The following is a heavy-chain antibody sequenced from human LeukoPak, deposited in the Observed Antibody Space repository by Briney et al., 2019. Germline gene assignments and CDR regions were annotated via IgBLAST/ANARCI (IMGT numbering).Heavy chain of an antibody. CDR3: AREVSEGGRTIFGVVTRVDY. D-gene: IGHD3-3*01. CDR2: ISAYNGNT. Sequence: GASVKVSCKASGYTFTSYGISWVRQAPGQGLEWMGWISAYNGNTNYAQKLQGRVTMTTDTSTSTAYMELSSLRSEDTAVYYCAREVSEGGRTIFGVVTRVDYWGQGTLVTVSS. J-gene: IGHJ4*02. CDR1: GYTFTSYG. V-gene: IGHV1-18*01.